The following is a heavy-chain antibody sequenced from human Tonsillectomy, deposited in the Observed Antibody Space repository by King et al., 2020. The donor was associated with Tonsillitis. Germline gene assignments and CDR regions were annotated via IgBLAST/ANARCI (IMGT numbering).Heavy chain of an antibody. CDR2: IKQDGKGK. CDR3: ASGDDFDY. V-gene: IGHV3-7*01. D-gene: IGHD3-10*01. Sequence: VQLVGSGGGFVQPGGALRISCVDPGFTLSSDLMSWVRPGPGEGLGGGAHIKQDGKGKYYVDAVKGRFTISRDNAQNSLYLQMNSLRAEDTAVYYCASGDDFDYWGQGTLVTVSS. CDR1: GFTLSSDL. J-gene: IGHJ4*02.